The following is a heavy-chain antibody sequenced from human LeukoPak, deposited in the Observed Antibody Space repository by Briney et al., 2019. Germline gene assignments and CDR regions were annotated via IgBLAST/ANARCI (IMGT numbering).Heavy chain of an antibody. V-gene: IGHV3-30*18. CDR1: GFTFSSYS. CDR3: AKDIGTTSLYNWFDP. CDR2: IPNDGSNT. J-gene: IGHJ5*02. Sequence: GGSLRLSCAASGFTFSSYSMNWVRQAPGKGLEWVATIPNDGSNTFYLDSVKGRFTISRDNSKNTLYLQMNSLRAEDTAVYYCAKDIGTTSLYNWFDPWGQGALVSVSS. D-gene: IGHD2/OR15-2a*01.